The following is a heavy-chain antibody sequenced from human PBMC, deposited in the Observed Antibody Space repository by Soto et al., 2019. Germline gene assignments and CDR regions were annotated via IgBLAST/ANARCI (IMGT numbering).Heavy chain of an antibody. CDR3: AREGYSSGPNREFDP. V-gene: IGHV1-69*13. CDR2: IIPIFGTA. J-gene: IGHJ5*02. CDR1: GGTFSSYA. D-gene: IGHD6-19*01. Sequence: SVKVSCKASGGTFSSYAISWVRQASGQGLEWMGGIIPIFGTANYAQKFQGRVTITADESTSTAYMELSSLRSEDTAVYYCAREGYSSGPNREFDPWGQGTLVTVSS.